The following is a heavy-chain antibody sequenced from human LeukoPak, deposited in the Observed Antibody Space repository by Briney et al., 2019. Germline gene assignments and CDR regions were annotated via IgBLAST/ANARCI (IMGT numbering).Heavy chain of an antibody. CDR1: GYTFTSYG. CDR2: ISAYNGNT. V-gene: IGHV1-18*01. D-gene: IGHD2-21*02. CDR3: ARVSVWEVVTGHDY. J-gene: IGHJ4*02. Sequence: ASVKVSCKASGYTFTSYGISWVRQAPGQGLGWMGWISAYNGNTIYAKKLQGRVTMTTETSTSTADMELRSLRSDDTAVYYCARVSVWEVVTGHDYWGQGTLVTVSS.